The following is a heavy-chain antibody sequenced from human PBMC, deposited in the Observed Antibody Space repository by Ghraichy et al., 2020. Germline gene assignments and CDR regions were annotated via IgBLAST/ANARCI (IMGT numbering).Heavy chain of an antibody. Sequence: ASVKVSCKASGYTFTSYYMHWVRQAPGQGLEWMGIINPSGGSTSYAQKFQGRVTMTRDTSTSTVYMELSSLRSEDTAVYYCARPASGRLGSGAFDIWGQGTMVTVSS. D-gene: IGHD3-16*01. J-gene: IGHJ3*02. CDR1: GYTFTSYY. CDR2: INPSGGST. CDR3: ARPASGRLGSGAFDI. V-gene: IGHV1-46*01.